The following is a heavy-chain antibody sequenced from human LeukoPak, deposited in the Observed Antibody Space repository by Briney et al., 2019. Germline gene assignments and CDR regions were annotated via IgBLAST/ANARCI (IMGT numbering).Heavy chain of an antibody. J-gene: IGHJ4*02. D-gene: IGHD2-21*02. V-gene: IGHV3-23*01. CDR2: ISGRGGRP. CDR1: GFTLMTYA. CDR3: AKVSYCGGDCYTLSFDY. Sequence: PGGSLGLSCAASGFTLMTYAMSWVRQAPGKGLGWVSTISGRGGRPYYADSVKGRFTISRDNSKSTLYLQMNSLRAEDTALYYCAKVSYCGGDCYTLSFDYWGQGTLVTVSS.